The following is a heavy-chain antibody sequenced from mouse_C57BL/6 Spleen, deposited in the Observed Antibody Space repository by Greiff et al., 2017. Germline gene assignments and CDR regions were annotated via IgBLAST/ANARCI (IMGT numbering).Heavy chain of an antibody. J-gene: IGHJ2*01. CDR2: IYPGSGST. Sequence: QVQLQQPGAELVKPGASVKMSCKASGYTFTSYWITWVQQRPGHGLEWIGDIYPGSGSTNYNEKFKHKATLTVYPSSSPAYLQLSSLTSEESSVYYCARDTTVAFDYWGQGTTLTVSS. D-gene: IGHD1-1*01. CDR3: ARDTTVAFDY. V-gene: IGHV1-55*01. CDR1: GYTFTSYW.